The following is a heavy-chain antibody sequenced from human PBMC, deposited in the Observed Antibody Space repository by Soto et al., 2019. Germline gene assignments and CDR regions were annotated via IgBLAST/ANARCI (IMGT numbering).Heavy chain of an antibody. CDR3: ARVVTLGYSFDY. V-gene: IGHV1-18*04. CDR2: ISAYNGNT. CDR1: GYTFTSYG. J-gene: IGHJ4*02. Sequence: QVQLVQSGAEVKKPGASVKVSCKASGYTFTSYGISWVRQAPGQGLEWMGWISAYNGNTNYAQKLQGRVPLPTDTSTSTAYMELRSLRSDDTAAYNCARVVTLGYSFDYGAQEPLVTFSS. D-gene: IGHD3-10*01.